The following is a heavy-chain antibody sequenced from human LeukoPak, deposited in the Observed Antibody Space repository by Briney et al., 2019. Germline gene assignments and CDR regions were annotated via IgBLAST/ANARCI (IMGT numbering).Heavy chain of an antibody. V-gene: IGHV3-33*01. D-gene: IGHD4-11*01. J-gene: IGHJ4*01. CDR3: ARDAQRGFDYSNSLKY. Sequence: GRSLRLSCAASGFIYSHYGMHWVRQAPGKGLEWVAVIWSDGSNRFYAGSVKGRFTISRDNSQNTLFLQMNSLRAEDTAMCYCARDAQRGFDYSNSLKYWGHGTLVTVSS. CDR2: IWSDGSNR. CDR1: GFIYSHYG.